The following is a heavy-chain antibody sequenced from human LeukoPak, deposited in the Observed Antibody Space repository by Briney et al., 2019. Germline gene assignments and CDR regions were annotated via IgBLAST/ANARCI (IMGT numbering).Heavy chain of an antibody. CDR1: GFTFSSYA. V-gene: IGHV3-23*01. D-gene: IGHD1-1*01. Sequence: PGGSLGLSCAASGFTFSSYAMSWVRQAPGKGLEWVSAISGSGGSTYYADSVKGRFTISRDNSKNTLYLQMNSLRPEDTALYYCAKGSPGLYNFDSWGPGTLVTVSS. CDR3: AKGSPGLYNFDS. CDR2: ISGSGGST. J-gene: IGHJ4*02.